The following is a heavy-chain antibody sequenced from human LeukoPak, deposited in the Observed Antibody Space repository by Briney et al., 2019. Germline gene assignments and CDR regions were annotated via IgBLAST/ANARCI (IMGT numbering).Heavy chain of an antibody. J-gene: IGHJ4*02. CDR2: GFYSGSA. V-gene: IGHV4-39*01. CDR1: GGSISGSSYY. D-gene: IGHD4-17*01. CDR3: ARLRGAMTPVTSDFDY. Sequence: PSETLSLTCTVSGGSISGSSYYWAWIRQPPGKGLEGIGSGFYSGSAYYNPSLKSRVTISVDTSKNQFSLNLSSLPAADPAVYYCARLRGAMTPVTSDFDYWGQGTLVTVSS.